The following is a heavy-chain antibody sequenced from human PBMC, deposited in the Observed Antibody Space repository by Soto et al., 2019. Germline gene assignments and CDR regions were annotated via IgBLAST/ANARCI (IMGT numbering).Heavy chain of an antibody. CDR3: ASVPGIAAAGIHDAFDI. D-gene: IGHD6-13*01. CDR2: MNPNSGNT. Sequence: ASVKVSCKASGYTFTRYDINWVRQATGQGLEWMGWMNPNSGNTGYARKFQGRVTMTRNTSISTAYMELSSLRSEDTAVYYCASVPGIAAAGIHDAFDIWGQGTMVTVSS. J-gene: IGHJ3*02. V-gene: IGHV1-8*01. CDR1: GYTFTRYD.